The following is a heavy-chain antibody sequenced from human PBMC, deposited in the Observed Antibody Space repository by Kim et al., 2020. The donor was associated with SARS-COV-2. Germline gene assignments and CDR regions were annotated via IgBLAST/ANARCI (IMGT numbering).Heavy chain of an antibody. CDR3: AKFAVVGWPTHDY. D-gene: IGHD1-26*01. CDR1: GDSISIYSHH. Sequence: SETLTLTCIVSGDSISIYSHHWGWIRQAPGKGMEWIGSIFYSGSTSYNPSLERRVTMSVDTSKNQFSLKLTSVSAADTAVYYCAKFAVVGWPTHDYWGQGTLVTVSS. J-gene: IGHJ4*02. V-gene: IGHV4-39*01. CDR2: IFYSGST.